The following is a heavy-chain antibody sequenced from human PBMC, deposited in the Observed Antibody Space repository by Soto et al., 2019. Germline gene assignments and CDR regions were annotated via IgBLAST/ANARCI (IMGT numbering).Heavy chain of an antibody. CDR1: GFTFSSYA. CDR2: ISGSGGST. D-gene: IGHD3-22*01. Sequence: PGGSLRLSCAASGFTFSSYAMSWVRQAPGKGLEWVSAISGSGGSTYYADSVKGRFTISRDNSKNTLYLQMNSLRAEDTAVYYCAKAPTLYDSSGSPRDNRFDPWGQGTLVTVAS. J-gene: IGHJ5*02. CDR3: AKAPTLYDSSGSPRDNRFDP. V-gene: IGHV3-23*01.